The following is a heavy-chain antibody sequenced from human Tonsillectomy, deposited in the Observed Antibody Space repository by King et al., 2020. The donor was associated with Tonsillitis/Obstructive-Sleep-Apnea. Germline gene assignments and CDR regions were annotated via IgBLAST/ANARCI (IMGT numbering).Heavy chain of an antibody. D-gene: IGHD3-22*01. V-gene: IGHV3-15*07. J-gene: IGHJ3*02. CDR2: IKSKTDGGTT. CDR3: TTSNLYYYDSSGYYDDGFDI. CDR1: GFTFSNAW. Sequence: VQLVESGGGLVKPGGSLRLSCAASGFTFSNAWMNWVRQAPGKGLEWVGRIKSKTDGGTTDYAAPVKGRFTISRDDSKNTLYLQMNSLKTEDTAVYYCTTSNLYYYDSSGYYDDGFDIWGQGTMVTVSS.